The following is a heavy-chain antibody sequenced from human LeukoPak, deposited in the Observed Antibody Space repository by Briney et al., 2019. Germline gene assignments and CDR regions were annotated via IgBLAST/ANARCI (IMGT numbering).Heavy chain of an antibody. V-gene: IGHV3-48*01. CDR3: ARDNVIGYCSSTSCSNLEYYYYYYMDV. CDR1: GITFSSYS. Sequence: GGSLRLSCAASGITFSSYSMNWVRQAPGKGLEWVSYISSSSSTIYYADSVKGRFTISRDNAKNSLYLQMNSLRAEDTAVYYCARDNVIGYCSSTSCSNLEYYYYYYMDVWGKGNTVTVSS. J-gene: IGHJ6*03. CDR2: ISSSSSTI. D-gene: IGHD2-2*01.